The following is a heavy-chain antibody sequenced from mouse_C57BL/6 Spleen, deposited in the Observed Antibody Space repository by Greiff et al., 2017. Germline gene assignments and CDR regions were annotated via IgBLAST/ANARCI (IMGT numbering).Heavy chain of an antibody. CDR3: ARVTAQATPYFDY. CDR2: IDPEDGET. V-gene: IGHV14-2*01. CDR1: GFNIKDYY. J-gene: IGHJ2*01. Sequence: EVKLQESGAELVKPGASVKLSCTASGFNIKDYYMHWVKQRTEQGLEWIGRIDPEDGETKYAPKFQGKATITADTSSNTAYLQLSSLTSEDTAVYYCARVTAQATPYFDYWGQGTTLTVSS. D-gene: IGHD3-2*02.